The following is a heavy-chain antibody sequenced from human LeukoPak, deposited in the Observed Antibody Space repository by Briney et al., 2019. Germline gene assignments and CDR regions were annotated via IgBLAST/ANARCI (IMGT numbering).Heavy chain of an antibody. V-gene: IGHV3-48*02. CDR1: GFTFSNYG. J-gene: IGHJ4*02. CDR2: ISSSSSSI. CDR3: ARASRSGYDY. Sequence: GGSLRLSCAASGFTFSNYGMNRVRQAPGEGLVWVSYISSSSSSIYYADSVKGRFTISRDNAKNSLFLQMNSLRDEDTAVYYCARASRSGYDYWGQGTLVTVSS. D-gene: IGHD3-22*01.